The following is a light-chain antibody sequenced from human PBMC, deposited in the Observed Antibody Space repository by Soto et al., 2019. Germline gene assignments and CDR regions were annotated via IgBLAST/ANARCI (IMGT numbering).Light chain of an antibody. J-gene: IGKJ1*01. CDR1: QSVSSTY. CDR2: GAS. Sequence: EIVLTQSTATLSLSPGETATPSCTTSQSVSSTYLAWYQQKPGQAPRLLIFGASNRATGIPDRFSGSSSGTDFTLTISRLEPEDFPVYYCQQYGRSSWTFCQGTKVDI. V-gene: IGKV3-20*01. CDR3: QQYGRSSWT.